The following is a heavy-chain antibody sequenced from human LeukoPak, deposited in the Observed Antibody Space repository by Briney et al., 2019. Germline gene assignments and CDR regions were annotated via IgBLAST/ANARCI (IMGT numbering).Heavy chain of an antibody. Sequence: SEILSLTCAVYGGSLSGHYWSWIRQAPGKGLEWIGEINHSGSHTYNPSLKSRVTISVDASRNYVSLKLNSVTAADTAVYYCASFDCTGGSCTAGVFDIWGQGTLVTVSS. J-gene: IGHJ3*02. V-gene: IGHV4-34*01. CDR2: INHSGSH. CDR1: GGSLSGHY. D-gene: IGHD2-15*01. CDR3: ASFDCTGGSCTAGVFDI.